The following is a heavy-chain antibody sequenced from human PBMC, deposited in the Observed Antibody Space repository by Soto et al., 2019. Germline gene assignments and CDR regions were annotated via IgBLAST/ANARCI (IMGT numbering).Heavy chain of an antibody. D-gene: IGHD3-9*01. CDR1: GFTFGSYW. V-gene: IGHV3-74*01. J-gene: IGHJ6*02. CDR3: ARDRWYDILTGYYKISYGMDV. CDR2: INSDGSCT. Sequence: GGSLRLSCAASGFTFGSYWMHWVRQAPGKRLVWVSRINSDGSCTSYADSVKGRFTISRDNAKNTLYLQMNSLRAEDTAVYYCARDRWYDILTGYYKISYGMDVWGQGTTVTVSS.